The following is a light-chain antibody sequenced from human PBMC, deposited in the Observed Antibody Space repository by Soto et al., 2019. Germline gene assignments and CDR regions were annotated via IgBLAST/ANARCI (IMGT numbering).Light chain of an antibody. CDR1: QSVSSN. CDR3: QQYNKWPYT. CDR2: GAS. Sequence: EMVMTHSPATLSVSPGERATLSCRASQSVSSNLAWYQQKPGQAPRLLIYGASTRATGIPARFSGSGSGAEFTLTISGLQSEDVAVYYCQQYNKWPYTFGQGTNLEIK. V-gene: IGKV3-15*01. J-gene: IGKJ2*01.